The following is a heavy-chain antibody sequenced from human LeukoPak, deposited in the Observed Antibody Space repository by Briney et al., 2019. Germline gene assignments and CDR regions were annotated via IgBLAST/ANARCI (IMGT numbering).Heavy chain of an antibody. CDR3: AKPGSSRGIAGRRPTKYYFDY. D-gene: IGHD6-6*01. CDR1: GYTFTGYY. J-gene: IGHJ4*02. Sequence: GASVKVSCKASGYTFTGYYMHWVRQAPGQGLEWMGWINPNSGGTNYAQKFQGRVTMTRDTSISTAYMELNSLRAEDTAVYYCAKPGSSRGIAGRRPTKYYFDYWGQGTLVTVSS. V-gene: IGHV1-2*02. CDR2: INPNSGGT.